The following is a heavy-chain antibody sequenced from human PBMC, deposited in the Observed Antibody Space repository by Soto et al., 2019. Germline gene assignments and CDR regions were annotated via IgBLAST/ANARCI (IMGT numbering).Heavy chain of an antibody. CDR2: IIPIFGTA. V-gene: IGHV1-69*13. CDR1: GGTFSSYA. D-gene: IGHD3-22*01. J-gene: IGHJ4*02. CDR3: ARGHHPTYYYDSSGYYALFDY. Sequence: SVKVSCKASGGTFSSYAISWVRQAPGQGLEWMGGIIPIFGTANYAQKFQGRVTITADESTSTAYMELSSLRSEDTAVYYCARGHHPTYYYDSSGYYALFDYWGQGTLVTVPQ.